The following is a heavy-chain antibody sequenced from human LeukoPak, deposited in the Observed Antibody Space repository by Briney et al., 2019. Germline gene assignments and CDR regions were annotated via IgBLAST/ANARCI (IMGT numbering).Heavy chain of an antibody. CDR1: GGSISSSSYY. V-gene: IGHV4-39*07. Sequence: PSETLSLTCTVSGGSISSSSYYWGWIRQPPGKGLEWIGSIYYSGSTYYNPSLKSRVTISVDRSKNQFSLKLSSVTAADTAVYYCARSDIVVVPAAKDYYYYMDVWGKGTTVTVSS. CDR3: ARSDIVVVPAAKDYYYYMDV. D-gene: IGHD2-2*01. CDR2: IYYSGST. J-gene: IGHJ6*03.